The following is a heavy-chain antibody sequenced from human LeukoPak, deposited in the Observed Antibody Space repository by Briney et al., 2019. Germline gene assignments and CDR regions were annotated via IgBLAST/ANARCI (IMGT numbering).Heavy chain of an antibody. D-gene: IGHD3-3*02. V-gene: IGHV3-66*02. J-gene: IGHJ4*02. CDR1: GFTFRRNY. CDR2: TYGDNNA. Sequence: GGSLRLSCAPSGFTFRRNYISWIRQAPGKGLEWVSITYGDNNAFYVDSVKGRFTISRDNSKNTVFLQMNSLTTEDTGVYYCIHFAGGQGTLVTVSS. CDR3: IHFA.